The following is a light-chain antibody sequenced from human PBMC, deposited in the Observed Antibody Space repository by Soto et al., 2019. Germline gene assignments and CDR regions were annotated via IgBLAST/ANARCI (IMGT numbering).Light chain of an antibody. Sequence: EIVLTQSPGTLSLSPGERATLSCWASQSVRSTYFAWYQQQPGQAPRLLSYGASSRATGIPVRFRGSGSGTDFALTLSSREPEDVAVDYCQQNGSSPPLTFGGGTKVEIK. CDR1: QSVRSTY. J-gene: IGKJ4*01. CDR3: QQNGSSPPLT. CDR2: GAS. V-gene: IGKV3-20*01.